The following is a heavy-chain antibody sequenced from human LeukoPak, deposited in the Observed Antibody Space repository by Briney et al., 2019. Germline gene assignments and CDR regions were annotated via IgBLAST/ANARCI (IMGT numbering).Heavy chain of an antibody. D-gene: IGHD6-13*01. J-gene: IGHJ4*02. CDR1: GGSISSSSYY. CDR3: ARDGVSGAIAAAGTDY. CDR2: IYYSGST. Sequence: SETLSLTCTVSGGSISSSSYYWGWIRQPPGKGPEWIGSIYYSGSTNYNPSLKSRVTISVDTSKNQFSLKLSSVTAADTAVYYCARDGVSGAIAAAGTDYWGQGTLVTVSS. V-gene: IGHV4-39*07.